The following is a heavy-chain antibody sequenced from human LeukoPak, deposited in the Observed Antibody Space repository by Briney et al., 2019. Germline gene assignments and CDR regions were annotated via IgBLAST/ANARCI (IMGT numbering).Heavy chain of an antibody. CDR3: ARDLSSGWFDP. Sequence: SVKVSCKASGGTFSSYAINWVRQAPGQGLEWMGRIIPILGIAKYAQKFQGRVTITADKSTSTAYMEVSSLRPEDTAVYYCARDLSSGWFDPWGQGTLVTVSS. CDR1: GGTFSSYA. CDR2: IIPILGIA. D-gene: IGHD6-6*01. V-gene: IGHV1-69*04. J-gene: IGHJ5*02.